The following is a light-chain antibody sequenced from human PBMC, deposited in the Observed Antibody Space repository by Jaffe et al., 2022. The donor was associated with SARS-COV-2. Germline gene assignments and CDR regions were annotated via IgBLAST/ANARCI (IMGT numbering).Light chain of an antibody. J-gene: IGLJ1*01. V-gene: IGLV3-9*01. CDR2: RDT. CDR3: QVWDSSTYV. Sequence: SYELTQPLSVSVALGQTARVTCGGSNIGNKHVHWYQQRPGQAPILVIYRDTNRPSGIPERFSGSNSGNTATLTVSRAQAGDEADYYCQVWDSSTYVFGPGTKVTVL. CDR1: NIGNKH.